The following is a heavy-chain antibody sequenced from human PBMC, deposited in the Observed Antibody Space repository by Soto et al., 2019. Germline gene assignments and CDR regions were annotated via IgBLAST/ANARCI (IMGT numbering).Heavy chain of an antibody. CDR3: TPTAWLDYGDYYFDY. CDR1: GFTFSGSA. Sequence: EVQLVESGGGVVQPGGSLKLSCAASGFTFSGSAMHWVRQASGKGLEWVGRIRSKANSYATAYAASVKGRFTISRDDSKNTAYLQMNSLKTEDTAVYYCTPTAWLDYGDYYFDYWGQGTLVTVSS. D-gene: IGHD4-17*01. CDR2: IRSKANSYAT. V-gene: IGHV3-73*01. J-gene: IGHJ4*02.